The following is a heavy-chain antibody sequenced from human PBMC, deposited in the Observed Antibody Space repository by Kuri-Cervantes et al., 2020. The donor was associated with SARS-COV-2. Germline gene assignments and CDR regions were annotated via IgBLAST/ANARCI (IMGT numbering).Heavy chain of an antibody. Sequence: GESLKISCAASGFTFSSYEMNWLRQAPGKGLEWVSYISSSGSTIYYADSVKGRFTISRDNSKNTLYLQMNSLRAEDTAVYYCARGIGIAAAGHWGQGTLVTVSS. V-gene: IGHV3-48*03. CDR1: GFTFSSYE. D-gene: IGHD6-13*01. CDR3: ARGIGIAAAGH. J-gene: IGHJ4*02. CDR2: ISSSGSTI.